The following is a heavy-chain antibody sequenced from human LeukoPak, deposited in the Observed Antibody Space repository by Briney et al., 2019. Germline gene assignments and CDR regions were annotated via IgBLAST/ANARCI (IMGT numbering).Heavy chain of an antibody. V-gene: IGHV4-39*01. CDR1: GGSISSSSYY. CDR2: IYYSGST. CDR3: ARGRRQLLYYYYYGMDV. Sequence: SETLSLTCTVSGGSISSSSYYWGWIRQPPGKGLEWIGSIYYSGSTYYNPSLKSRVTISVDTSKNQFSLKLSSVTAADTAVYYCARGRRQLLYYYYYGMDVWGQGTTVTVSS. D-gene: IGHD2-2*01. J-gene: IGHJ6*02.